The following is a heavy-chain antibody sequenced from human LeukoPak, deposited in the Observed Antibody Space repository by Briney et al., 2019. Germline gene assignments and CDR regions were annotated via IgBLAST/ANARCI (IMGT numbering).Heavy chain of an antibody. J-gene: IGHJ4*02. CDR3: AKEKVGYSSGYDY. CDR2: ISGSGGST. Sequence: GGSLRLSCAASGFTFTNCAMSWVRQAPGKGLESVSVISGSGGSTYYADSVKGRFTISRDNSENTLYLQMNSLRAEDTAVYYCAKEKVGYSSGYDYWGQGTLVTVSS. V-gene: IGHV3-23*01. CDR1: GFTFTNCA. D-gene: IGHD5-18*01.